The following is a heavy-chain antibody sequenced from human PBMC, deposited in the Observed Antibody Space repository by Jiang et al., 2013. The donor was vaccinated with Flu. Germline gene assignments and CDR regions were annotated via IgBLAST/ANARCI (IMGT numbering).Heavy chain of an antibody. CDR3: ARVGGIVGATPDAFDI. V-gene: IGHV6-1*01. D-gene: IGHD1-26*01. J-gene: IGHJ3*02. Sequence: SQTLSLTCAISGDSVSSNSAAWNWIRQSPSRGLEWLGRTYYRSKWYNDYAVSVKSRLTINPDTSKNQFSLQLNSVTPEDTAVYYCARVGGIVGATPDAFDIWGQGTMVTVSS. CDR2: TYYRSKWYN. CDR1: GDSVSSNSAA.